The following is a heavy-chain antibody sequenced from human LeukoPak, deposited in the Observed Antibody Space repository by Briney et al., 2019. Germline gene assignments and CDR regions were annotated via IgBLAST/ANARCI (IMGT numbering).Heavy chain of an antibody. V-gene: IGHV3-23*01. CDR1: GFTFSSYA. CDR2: ISDSGGDT. J-gene: IGHJ4*02. D-gene: IGHD2-2*02. Sequence: GGSLRLSCAASGFTFSSYAMSWVRRAPGKGLEWVSVISDSGGDTSYADSGRGRFTISRDNSKNTLYLQMSSLRAEDTAVYYCAKSDCTSSSCYTIDYWGQGTLVTVSS. CDR3: AKSDCTSSSCYTIDY.